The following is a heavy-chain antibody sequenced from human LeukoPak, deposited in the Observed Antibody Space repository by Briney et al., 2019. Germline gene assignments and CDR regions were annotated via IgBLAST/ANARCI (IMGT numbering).Heavy chain of an antibody. CDR1: GGSFSGYY. CDR2: INHSGST. CDR3: ARAQNYDFWSGYYYNWFDP. Sequence: SETLSLTCSVYGGSFSGYYWSWIRQPPGKGLEWIGEINHSGSTNYNPSLKSRVTISVDTSKNQFSLKLSSVTAADTAVYYCARAQNYDFWSGYYYNWFDPWGQGTLVTVSS. D-gene: IGHD3-3*01. J-gene: IGHJ5*02. V-gene: IGHV4-34*01.